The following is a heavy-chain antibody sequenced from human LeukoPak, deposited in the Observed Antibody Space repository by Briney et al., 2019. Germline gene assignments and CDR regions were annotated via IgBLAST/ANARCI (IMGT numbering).Heavy chain of an antibody. CDR3: TRDRGGRWFGELLGFDN. CDR1: GFSFNDYI. CDR2: IRTSHHGATR. Sequence: GGSLRLSCQASGFSFNDYIMSWVRQAPGKGLEWIAFIRTSHHGATREYAASVKGRFIISRDDSKNIAYLQMDSLKTEDTGVYFCTRDRGGRWFGELLGFDNWGQGTLLTVSS. J-gene: IGHJ4*02. V-gene: IGHV3-49*04. D-gene: IGHD3-10*01.